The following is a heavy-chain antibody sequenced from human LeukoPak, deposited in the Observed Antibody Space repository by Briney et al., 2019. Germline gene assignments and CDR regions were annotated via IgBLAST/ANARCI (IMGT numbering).Heavy chain of an antibody. CDR2: INPNSGGT. D-gene: IGHD3-9*01. Sequence: ASVEVSCKASGYTFTGYYMHWVRQAPRQGLEWMGWINPNSGGTNYAQKFQGRVTMTRDTSISTAYMELSRLRSDDTAVYYCASAPPPYYDILTGPTLDIWGQGTMVTVSS. CDR3: ASAPPPYYDILTGPTLDI. J-gene: IGHJ3*02. V-gene: IGHV1-2*02. CDR1: GYTFTGYY.